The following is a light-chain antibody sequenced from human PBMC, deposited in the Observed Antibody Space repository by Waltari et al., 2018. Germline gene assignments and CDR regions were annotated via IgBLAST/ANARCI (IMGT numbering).Light chain of an antibody. V-gene: IGLV2-18*02. Sequence: QSALTQPPSVAGSPGQSVTISCSGTGNDIGSYNRVSWYQQSPGTAPRRMSYEVKSRPSGVPDRFPGSKSGTTASLTISGLQAEDEADYYCSSYTTSTTQVFGTGTKVTVL. CDR3: SSYTTSTTQV. J-gene: IGLJ1*01. CDR2: EVK. CDR1: GNDIGSYNR.